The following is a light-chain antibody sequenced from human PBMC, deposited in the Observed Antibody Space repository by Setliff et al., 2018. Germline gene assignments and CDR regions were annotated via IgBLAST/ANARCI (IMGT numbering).Light chain of an antibody. J-gene: IGLJ1*01. V-gene: IGLV2-14*03. Sequence: QSVLTQPASVSGSPGQSITISCSGTSNDVGSYDLVSWYQQHPGKAPKLIIYGVSDRPSGVSSRFSGSKSGNTASLTISGLQTEDEADYYCNAYTAGTTYVLGTGTKVTVL. CDR1: SNDVGSYDL. CDR2: GVS. CDR3: NAYTAGTTYV.